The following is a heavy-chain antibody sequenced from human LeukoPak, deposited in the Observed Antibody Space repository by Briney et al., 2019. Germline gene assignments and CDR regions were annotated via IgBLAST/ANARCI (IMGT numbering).Heavy chain of an antibody. Sequence: PGGSLRLSCAASGLTFSSYWMSWVRQAPGKGLEWVANIKQDGSEKYYVDSVKGRFTISRDNAKNSLYLQMNSLRAEDTAVYYCARVSHCGSDCYSFDYWGQGTLVTVSS. J-gene: IGHJ4*02. D-gene: IGHD2-21*02. CDR3: ARVSHCGSDCYSFDY. CDR1: GLTFSSYW. V-gene: IGHV3-7*03. CDR2: IKQDGSEK.